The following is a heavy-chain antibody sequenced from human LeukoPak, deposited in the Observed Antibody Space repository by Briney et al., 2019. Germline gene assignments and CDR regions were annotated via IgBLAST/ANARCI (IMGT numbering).Heavy chain of an antibody. D-gene: IGHD1-1*01. J-gene: IGHJ5*02. Sequence: GGSLRLSCAASGFTFSSYSMNWVRQAPGKGLEWVSSISSSSSYIYYADSVKGRFTISRDNAKNSLYLQMNSLRAEDTAVYYCARESTKRTYNWFDPWGLGTLVTVSS. CDR3: ARESTKRTYNWFDP. V-gene: IGHV3-21*01. CDR2: ISSSSSYI. CDR1: GFTFSSYS.